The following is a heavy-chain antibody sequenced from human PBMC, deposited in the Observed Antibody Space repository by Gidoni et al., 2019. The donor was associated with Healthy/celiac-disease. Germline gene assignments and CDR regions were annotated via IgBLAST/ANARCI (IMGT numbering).Heavy chain of an antibody. V-gene: IGHV1-24*01. CDR3: ATVEPIDY. CDR2: FAPEDGET. J-gene: IGHJ4*02. D-gene: IGHD1-1*01. CDR1: GYTLTEVS. Sequence: QVQRVQSGAEVKKPGAEVKVSCKVSGYTLTEVSMHWVRPAPGKALELMGGFAPEDGETIYAQKFQGRVTMTEDTSTDTAYMALSRLSSADTAVYYCATVEPIDYWGQGTLVTVSS.